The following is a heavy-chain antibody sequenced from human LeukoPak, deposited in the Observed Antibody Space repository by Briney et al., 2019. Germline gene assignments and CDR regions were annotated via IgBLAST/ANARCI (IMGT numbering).Heavy chain of an antibody. CDR2: INPNSGGT. CDR3: AREPHQDCGGDCYSGKGFDY. Sequence: ASVKVSCKASGYTFTGYYMHWVRQAPGQGLEWMGWINPNSGGTNYAQKFQGRVTMTRDTPISTAYMELSRLRSDDTAVYYCAREPHQDCGGDCYSGKGFDYWGQGTLVTVSS. V-gene: IGHV1-2*02. CDR1: GYTFTGYY. J-gene: IGHJ4*02. D-gene: IGHD2-21*02.